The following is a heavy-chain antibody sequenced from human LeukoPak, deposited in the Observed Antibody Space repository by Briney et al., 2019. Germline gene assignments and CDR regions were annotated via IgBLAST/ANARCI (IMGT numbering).Heavy chain of an antibody. J-gene: IGHJ4*02. CDR1: GFTFSSYA. Sequence: GGSLRLSCAASGFTFSSYAMHWVRQAPGKGLEWVAVISYDGSNKYYADSVKGRFSISRDNSKNTLYLQMNSLRAEDTAVYYCARVPLKAAARLKDDYWGQGTLVTVSS. D-gene: IGHD6-13*01. V-gene: IGHV3-30-3*01. CDR3: ARVPLKAAARLKDDY. CDR2: ISYDGSNK.